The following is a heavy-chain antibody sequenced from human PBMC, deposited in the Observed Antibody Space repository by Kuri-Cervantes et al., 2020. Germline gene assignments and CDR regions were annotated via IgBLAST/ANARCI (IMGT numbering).Heavy chain of an antibody. J-gene: IGHJ5*02. V-gene: IGHV4-34*01. Sequence: SETLSLTCTVSGYSISTGYYWSWIRQPPGKGLEWIGEINHSGSTNYNPSLKSRVTISVDTSKNQFSLKLSSVTAADTAVYYCARVRNIAAAGFDPWGQGTLVTVSS. CDR1: GYSISTGYY. D-gene: IGHD6-13*01. CDR2: INHSGST. CDR3: ARVRNIAAAGFDP.